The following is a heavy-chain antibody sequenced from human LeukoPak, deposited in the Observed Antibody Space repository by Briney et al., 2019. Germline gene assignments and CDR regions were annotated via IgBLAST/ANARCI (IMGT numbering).Heavy chain of an antibody. J-gene: IGHJ4*02. D-gene: IGHD6-19*01. CDR2: ISSNSGYI. Sequence: PGGSLRLSCAASDFAFYGYSMHWDRQAPGKGLEWISSISSNSGYIYYADSVKGRFTISRDNAKNSLYLQVTGLRVEDTALYYCAREIVSSGCLDYWGQGSLVTVSS. V-gene: IGHV3-21*06. CDR3: AREIVSSGCLDY. CDR1: DFAFYGYS.